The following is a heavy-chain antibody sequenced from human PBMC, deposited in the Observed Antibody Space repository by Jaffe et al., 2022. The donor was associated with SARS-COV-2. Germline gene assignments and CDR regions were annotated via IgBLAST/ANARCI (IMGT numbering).Heavy chain of an antibody. J-gene: IGHJ4*02. Sequence: QVQLVESGGGVVQPGRSLRLSCAASGFTFSSYGMHWVRQAPGKGLEWVAVISYDGSNKYYADSVKGRFTISRDNSKNTLYLQMNSLRAEDTAVYYCAKEGPRGGAPLFDYWGQGTLVTVSS. D-gene: IGHD3-16*01. V-gene: IGHV3-30*18. CDR1: GFTFSSYG. CDR3: AKEGPRGGAPLFDY. CDR2: ISYDGSNK.